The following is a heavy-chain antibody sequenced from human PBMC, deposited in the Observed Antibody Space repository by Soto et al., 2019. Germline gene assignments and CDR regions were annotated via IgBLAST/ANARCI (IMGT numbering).Heavy chain of an antibody. D-gene: IGHD3-22*01. J-gene: IGHJ4*02. CDR2: IYPGDSDT. V-gene: IGHV5-51*01. CDR3: ARQKEGHYYDSSGYYLYLDY. CDR1: GYSFTSYW. Sequence: GESLKISCKGSGYSFTSYWIGWVRQMPGKGLEWMGIIYPGDSDTRYSPSFQGQVTISADKSISTAYLQWSSLKASDTAMYYCARQKEGHYYDSSGYYLYLDYWGQGTLVTVSS.